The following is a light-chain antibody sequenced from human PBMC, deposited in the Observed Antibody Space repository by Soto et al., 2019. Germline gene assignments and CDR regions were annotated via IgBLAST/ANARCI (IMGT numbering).Light chain of an antibody. CDR3: QQYDKWPLYT. Sequence: EMVLTQAPASLSVSPGEGATLSCRVSQSVGTKLAWYQHQPGQAPRLVIYRASTRATGIPDRFSGGGSGKAFTLTISSLQSEDFAVYYCQQYDKWPLYTFGQGTKLEI. J-gene: IGKJ2*01. CDR1: QSVGTK. CDR2: RAS. V-gene: IGKV3-15*01.